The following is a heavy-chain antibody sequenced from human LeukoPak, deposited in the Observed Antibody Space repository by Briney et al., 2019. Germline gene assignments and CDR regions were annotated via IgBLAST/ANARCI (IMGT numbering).Heavy chain of an antibody. J-gene: IGHJ5*02. Sequence: TGGSLRLSCAASGFTFSEYALVWVRQAPGKGLDWLTTIWYDGSKEYYADAVKGRFTISRDDSKNTLYLQMTGLRVEDTAVYYCARDDCSGSSCLASWGQGTLVTVSS. CDR2: IWYDGSKE. V-gene: IGHV3-33*01. D-gene: IGHD2-2*01. CDR1: GFTFSEYA. CDR3: ARDDCSGSSCLAS.